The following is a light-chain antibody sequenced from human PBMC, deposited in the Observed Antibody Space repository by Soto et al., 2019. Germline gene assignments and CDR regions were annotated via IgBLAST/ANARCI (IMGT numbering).Light chain of an antibody. Sequence: QSVLTQPASVSGSPGQSITISCTRTSSDVGGYNYVSWYQQHPDTAPRLIIYDVRYRPSGVSNRFSGSKSGNTASLTISGLQAEDEADYYCSAYTSSSTPYVFGSGTKVTVL. CDR1: SSDVGGYNY. V-gene: IGLV2-14*03. CDR3: SAYTSSSTPYV. J-gene: IGLJ1*01. CDR2: DVR.